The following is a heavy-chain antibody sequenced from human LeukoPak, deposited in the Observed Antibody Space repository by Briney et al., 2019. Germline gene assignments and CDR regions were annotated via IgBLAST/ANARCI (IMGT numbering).Heavy chain of an antibody. CDR3: ARKEPIVAGHLWYFDL. CDR1: GGSISSYY. Sequence: SETLSLTCTVSGGSISSYYWSWIRQPPGKGLEWIGYIYTSGSTNYNPSLKSRVTISVDTSKNQFSLKLSSVTAADTAVYYCARKEPIVAGHLWYFDLWGRGTLVTVSS. CDR2: IYTSGST. J-gene: IGHJ2*01. V-gene: IGHV4-4*09. D-gene: IGHD6-19*01.